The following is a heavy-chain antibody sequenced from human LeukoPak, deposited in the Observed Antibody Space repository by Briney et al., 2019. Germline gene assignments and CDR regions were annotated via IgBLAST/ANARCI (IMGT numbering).Heavy chain of an antibody. J-gene: IGHJ4*02. Sequence: PSETLSLTCAVYGGSFSGYYWSWIRQPPGKGLEWIGEINHSGSTNYNPSLKSRVTISVDTSKNQFSLKLSSVTAADTAVYYCASVGSSSSRAPDYWGQGTLVTVSS. CDR1: GGSFSGYY. CDR2: INHSGST. CDR3: ASVGSSSSRAPDY. D-gene: IGHD6-6*01. V-gene: IGHV4-34*01.